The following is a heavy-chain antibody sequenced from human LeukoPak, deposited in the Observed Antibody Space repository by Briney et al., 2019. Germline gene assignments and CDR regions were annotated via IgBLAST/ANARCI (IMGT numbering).Heavy chain of an antibody. V-gene: IGHV4-59*12. CDR1: GGSISSYY. Sequence: ETLSLTFTVSGGSISSYYWSWIRQPPGKGLEWIGYIYYSGSTNYNPSLKSRVTISVDTSKNQFSPKLSSVTAADTAVYYGAYFYRPDAFDIWGQGTMVTVSS. D-gene: IGHD4-11*01. CDR2: IYYSGST. CDR3: AYFYRPDAFDI. J-gene: IGHJ3*02.